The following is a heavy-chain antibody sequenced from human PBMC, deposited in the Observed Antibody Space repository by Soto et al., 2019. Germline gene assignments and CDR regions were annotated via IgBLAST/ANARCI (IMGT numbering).Heavy chain of an antibody. CDR3: ARLPLHLYFDL. Sequence: QLQLQESGPGLVKPSETLSLTCTVSGGSISSSSYYWGWIRQPPGKGLEWIGSIYYSGSTYYNPSLKSRVTISVDTSKNQFSLKLSSVTAADTAVYYCARLPLHLYFDLWGRGTLVTVSS. CDR1: GGSISSSSYY. CDR2: IYYSGST. J-gene: IGHJ2*01. V-gene: IGHV4-39*01.